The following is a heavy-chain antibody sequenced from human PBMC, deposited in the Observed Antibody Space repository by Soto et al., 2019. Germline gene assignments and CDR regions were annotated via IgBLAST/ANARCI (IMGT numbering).Heavy chain of an antibody. J-gene: IGHJ4*02. CDR3: ARTIDYGANSVPDY. CDR2: ISVYNGNT. V-gene: IGHV1-18*04. D-gene: IGHD3-16*01. Sequence: ASVKVSCKASGYTFTNYGISWVRQAPGQGPEWMGWISVYNGNTNYAQKVQGRVTMTTDTYTSTAYMEMRSLRSDDTAVYYCARTIDYGANSVPDYWGQGTLVTVSS. CDR1: GYTFTNYG.